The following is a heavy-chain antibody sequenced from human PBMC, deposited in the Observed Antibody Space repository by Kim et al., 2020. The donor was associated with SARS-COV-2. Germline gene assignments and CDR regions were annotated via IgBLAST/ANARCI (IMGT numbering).Heavy chain of an antibody. D-gene: IGHD3-22*01. J-gene: IGHJ6*02. Sequence: GGSLRLSCAASGFTFSSYWMHWVRQAPGKGLVWVSRINSDGSSTSYADSVKGRFTISRDNAKNTLYLQMNSLRAEDTAVYYCARSRSGSKDYYYYGMDVWGQGTTVTVSS. CDR1: GFTFSSYW. V-gene: IGHV3-74*01. CDR2: INSDGSST. CDR3: ARSRSGSKDYYYYGMDV.